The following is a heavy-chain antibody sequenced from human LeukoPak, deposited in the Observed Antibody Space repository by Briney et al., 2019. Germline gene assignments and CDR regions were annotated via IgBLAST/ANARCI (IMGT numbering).Heavy chain of an antibody. CDR1: GFTFSGSA. V-gene: IGHV3-73*01. Sequence: PGGSLRLSCAASGFTFSGSAMPWVRQASGKGLEWVGRIRSKANSYATAYAASVKGRFTISRDDSKNTAYLQMNSLKTEDTAAYYCTRRGYYDSSVSGDWGQGTLVTVSS. CDR3: TRRGYYDSSVSGD. J-gene: IGHJ4*02. CDR2: IRSKANSYAT. D-gene: IGHD3-22*01.